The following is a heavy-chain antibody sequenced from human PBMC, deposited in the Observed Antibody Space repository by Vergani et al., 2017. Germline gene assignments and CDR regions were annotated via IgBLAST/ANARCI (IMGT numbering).Heavy chain of an antibody. CDR3: ARDRGDRVIDY. J-gene: IGHJ4*02. D-gene: IGHD3-10*01. Sequence: QVQLVQSGAEVKKPGSSVKVSCKASGGTFSSYTISWVRQAPGQGLEWMGIINPSGGSTSYAQKFQGRVTMTRDTSTSTVYMELSSLRSEDTAVYYCARDRGDRVIDYWGQGTLVTVSS. V-gene: IGHV1-46*03. CDR2: INPSGGST. CDR1: GGTFSSYT.